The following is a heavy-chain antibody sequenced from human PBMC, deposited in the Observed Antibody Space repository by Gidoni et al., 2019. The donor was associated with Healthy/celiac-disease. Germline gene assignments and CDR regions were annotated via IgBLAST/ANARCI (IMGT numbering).Heavy chain of an antibody. CDR2: IYYSGST. CDR1: GGSISSYY. CDR3: ARQVKLDHSSGYFNFFDY. Sequence: QVQLQESGPGLVKPSETLSLTCTVSGGSISSYYWSWIRQPPGKGLEWIGYIYYSGSTNYNPSLKSRVTISVDTSKNQFSLKLSSVTAADTAVYYCARQVKLDHSSGYFNFFDYWGQGTLVTVSS. D-gene: IGHD3-22*01. J-gene: IGHJ4*02. V-gene: IGHV4-59*01.